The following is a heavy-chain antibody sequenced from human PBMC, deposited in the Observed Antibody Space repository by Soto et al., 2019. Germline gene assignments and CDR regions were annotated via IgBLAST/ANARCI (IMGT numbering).Heavy chain of an antibody. CDR3: ARSGYSYGPGVFDY. V-gene: IGHV3-23*01. D-gene: IGHD5-18*01. J-gene: IGHJ4*02. CDR1: GFTFSDFH. CDR2: ISGSGCSI. Sequence: GGSLRLSCTASGFTFSDFHMNWIRQAPGKGLVWVSSISGSGCSIYYADSVKGRFTISRDNSKNTLYLQLNSLRAEDTAVYYCARSGYSYGPGVFDYWGQGTLVTVSS.